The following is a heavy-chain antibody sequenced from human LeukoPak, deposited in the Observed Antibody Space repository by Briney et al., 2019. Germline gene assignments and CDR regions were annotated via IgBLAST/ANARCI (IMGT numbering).Heavy chain of an antibody. V-gene: IGHV4-61*01. D-gene: IGHD3-16*01. CDR1: DVSVSRGPDY. CDR2: LSHSGST. CDR3: ARARYANAWYAFYI. J-gene: IGHJ3*02. Sequence: PSETLSLSCTVSDVSVSRGPDYWNWIRQPPGRGLEWIGYLSHSGSTDSNPSLQSRVTTLVDTSKNQFSLKLTSVTAADTAVYYCARARYANAWYAFYIWGQGTMVTVSS.